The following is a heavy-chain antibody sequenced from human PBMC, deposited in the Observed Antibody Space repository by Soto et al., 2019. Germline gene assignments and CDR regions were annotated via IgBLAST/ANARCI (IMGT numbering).Heavy chain of an antibody. D-gene: IGHD2-8*01. CDR3: AKDIVLMVYARYYYMDV. Sequence: GGSLRLSCAASGFTFSSYSMNWVRQAPGKGLEWVSSISSSSSYIYYADSVKGRFTISRDNAKNSLYLQMNSLRAEDTAVYYCAKDIVLMVYARYYYMDVWGKGTTVTVS. J-gene: IGHJ6*03. CDR1: GFTFSSYS. V-gene: IGHV3-21*01. CDR2: ISSSSSYI.